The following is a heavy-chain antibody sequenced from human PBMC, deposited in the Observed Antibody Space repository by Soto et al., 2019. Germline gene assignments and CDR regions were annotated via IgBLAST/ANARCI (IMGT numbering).Heavy chain of an antibody. V-gene: IGHV1-3*01. Sequence: ASVKVSCKASGYTFTSYAMHWVHQAPGQRLEWMGWINAGNGNTKYSQKFQGRVTITRDTSASTAYMDLSSLRSEDTAVYYCARDTYYYDSSSYSVLFFFDFWGQGTLVTVST. CDR2: INAGNGNT. CDR3: ARDTYYYDSSSYSVLFFFDF. J-gene: IGHJ4*02. CDR1: GYTFTSYA. D-gene: IGHD3-22*01.